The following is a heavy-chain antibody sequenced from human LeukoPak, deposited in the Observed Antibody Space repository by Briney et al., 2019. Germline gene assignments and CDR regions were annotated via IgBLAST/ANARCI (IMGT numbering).Heavy chain of an antibody. V-gene: IGHV3-33*01. J-gene: IGHJ6*02. CDR1: GFTFSSYG. Sequence: GRSLRLSCAASGFTFSSYGMHWVRQAPGKGLEWVAVIWYDGSNKYYADSVKGRFTISRDNSRNTLYLQMNSLRAEDTALYYCARAFSAHYYYGMDVWGQGTTVTVSS. D-gene: IGHD6-25*01. CDR2: IWYDGSNK. CDR3: ARAFSAHYYYGMDV.